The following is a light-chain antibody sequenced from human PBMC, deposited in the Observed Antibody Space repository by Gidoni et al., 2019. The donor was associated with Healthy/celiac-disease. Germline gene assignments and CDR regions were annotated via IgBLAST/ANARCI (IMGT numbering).Light chain of an antibody. V-gene: IGKV4-1*01. J-gene: IGKJ2*01. CDR2: GAS. CDR3: QQYYSTPMYT. Sequence: DIVMTQSPDSLAVSLGESATINCKSSQSVLYSSNNKNYLAWYQQKPGQPPKLLIYGASTRESGVPDRFSGSGSGTDFTLTISSLQAEDVAVYYCQQYYSTPMYTFGQGTKLEIK. CDR1: QSVLYSSNNKNY.